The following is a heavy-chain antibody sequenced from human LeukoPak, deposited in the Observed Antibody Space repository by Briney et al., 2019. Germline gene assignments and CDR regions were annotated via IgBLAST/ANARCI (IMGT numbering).Heavy chain of an antibody. D-gene: IGHD6-13*01. Sequence: SETLSLTCAVYGGSFSGYYWSWIRQPPGKGLEWIGEINHSGSTNYNPSLKSRVTISVDTSENQFSLKLSSVTAADTAVYYCARGVAAAGNATPSDYWGQGTLVTVSS. J-gene: IGHJ4*02. V-gene: IGHV4-34*01. CDR1: GGSFSGYY. CDR3: ARGVAAAGNATPSDY. CDR2: INHSGST.